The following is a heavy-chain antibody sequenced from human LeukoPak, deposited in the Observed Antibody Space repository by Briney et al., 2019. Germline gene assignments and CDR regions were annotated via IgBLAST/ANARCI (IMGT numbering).Heavy chain of an antibody. CDR2: IIPIFGTA. V-gene: IGHV1-69*06. J-gene: IGHJ6*03. CDR1: GGTFSSYA. D-gene: IGHD3-10*01. Sequence: ASVKVSCKASGGTFSSYAISWVRQAPGQGLEWMGGIIPIFGTANYAQKFQGRVTITADKSTSTAYMELSSLRSEDTAVYYCARDGGSGYYGSGISYYYYYYMDVWGKGTTVTVSS. CDR3: ARDGGSGYYGSGISYYYYYYMDV.